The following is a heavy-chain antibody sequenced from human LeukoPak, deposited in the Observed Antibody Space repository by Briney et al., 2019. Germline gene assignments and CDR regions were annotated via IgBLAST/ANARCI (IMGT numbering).Heavy chain of an antibody. CDR1: GFTFSSYW. J-gene: IGHJ6*02. Sequence: GGSLRLSCAASGFTFSSYWMSWVRQAPGKGLEWVANIKQDGSEKYYVDSVKGRFTISRDNAKNSLYLQMNSLRAEDTAVYYCARDHPLPSTHDSGMDVWGQGTTVTVSS. CDR2: IKQDGSEK. CDR3: ARDHPLPSTHDSGMDV. D-gene: IGHD3-22*01. V-gene: IGHV3-7*01.